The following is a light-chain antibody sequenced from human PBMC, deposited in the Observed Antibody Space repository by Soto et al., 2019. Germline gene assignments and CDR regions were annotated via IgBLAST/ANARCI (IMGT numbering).Light chain of an antibody. V-gene: IGKV1-33*01. CDR1: QDISNY. J-gene: IGKJ4*01. Sequence: DIQMTQSPSSLSASVGDRVTITCQASQDISNYLNWYQQKPGKAPKLLIYDASNLETGVPSRFSGSGSGTDFTFTISSLQPEDIATYYCQQYDNLSLTFGG. CDR3: QQYDNLSLT. CDR2: DAS.